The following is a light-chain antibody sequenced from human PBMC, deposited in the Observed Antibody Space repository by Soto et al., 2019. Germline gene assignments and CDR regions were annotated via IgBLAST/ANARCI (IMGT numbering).Light chain of an antibody. CDR2: AAS. CDR3: QQSFRTPFT. J-gene: IGKJ3*01. V-gene: IGKV1-39*01. CDR1: QSIRSY. Sequence: DIQLTQSPSSLSASVGDRVNITCRASQSIRSYLNCYQQKPGKAPKLLVYAASRLQSGVPSRFSGTGSGTDFTLTISSLQPEDFATYYCQQSFRTPFTFGPGNKLDIK.